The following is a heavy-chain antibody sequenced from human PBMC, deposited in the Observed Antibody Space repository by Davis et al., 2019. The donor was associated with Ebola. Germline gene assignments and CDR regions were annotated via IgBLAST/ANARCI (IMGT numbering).Heavy chain of an antibody. CDR3: ARGGATYYYDSSGYYSDYYFDY. CDR1: GFTVSSNY. CDR2: IYSGGST. J-gene: IGHJ4*02. D-gene: IGHD3-22*01. V-gene: IGHV3-53*01. Sequence: GGSLRLSCAASGFTVSSNYMSWVRQAPGKGLEWVSVIYSGGSTYYADYVKGRFTISRDNSKNTLYLQMNSLRAEDTAVYYCARGGATYYYDSSGYYSDYYFDYWGQGTLVTVSS.